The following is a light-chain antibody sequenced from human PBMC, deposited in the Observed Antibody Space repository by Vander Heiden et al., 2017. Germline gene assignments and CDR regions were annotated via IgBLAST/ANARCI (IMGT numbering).Light chain of an antibody. CDR3: QAWDSRTACLI. Sequence: SYELTQPPSVSVSPGQTASITCSGDKLGDKYAHWYQQRPGQSPVLVIYQNTKRPSGIPERFSGSNSGNTATLTISGTQAMDEADYYCQAWDSRTACLIFGGGTKLTVL. J-gene: IGLJ2*01. V-gene: IGLV3-1*01. CDR2: QNT. CDR1: KLGDKY.